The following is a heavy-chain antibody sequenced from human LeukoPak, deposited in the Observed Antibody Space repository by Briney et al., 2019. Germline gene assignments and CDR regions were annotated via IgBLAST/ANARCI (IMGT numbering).Heavy chain of an antibody. CDR3: ARDSYDSSGYYPLPFDY. CDR2: ISAYNGNT. Sequence: ASVKVSCKASGYTFTSYGISWVRQAPGQGLEWMGWISAYNGNTNYAQKLQGRVTMTTDTSTSTAYMELRSLRSDDTAVYYCARDSYDSSGYYPLPFDYRGQGTLVTVSS. D-gene: IGHD3-22*01. J-gene: IGHJ4*02. V-gene: IGHV1-18*01. CDR1: GYTFTSYG.